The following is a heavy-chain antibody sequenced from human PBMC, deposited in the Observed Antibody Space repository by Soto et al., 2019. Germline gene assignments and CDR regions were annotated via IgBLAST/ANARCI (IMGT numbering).Heavy chain of an antibody. CDR1: GFTFSSDA. CDR2: ISFDGGSK. V-gene: IGHV3-30-3*01. CDR3: ASSPNIVGFTKFAY. D-gene: IGHD1-26*01. Sequence: QVQLVESGGGVVQPGRSLRLSCVASGFTFSSDAMHWVRQAPGKGLEWVAVISFDGGSKYYADSVRGRFTISRDNSKDTLDLQMNSLRPEDTAVYFCASSPNIVGFTKFAYWGQGALVTVSS. J-gene: IGHJ4*02.